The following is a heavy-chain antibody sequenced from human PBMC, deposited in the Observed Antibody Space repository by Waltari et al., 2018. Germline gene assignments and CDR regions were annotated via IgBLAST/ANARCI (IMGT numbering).Heavy chain of an antibody. J-gene: IGHJ4*02. CDR2: IYHSGST. CDR1: GYSLSTGYS. Sequence: QVQLQESGPGLVKPSETLSLTCSVSGYSLSTGYSWGWLRQPPGKGLEWIGSIYHSGSTYYNPSLKSRVTISVDTSKNQFSLKLSSVTAADTAVYYCARDLALRLPGPLHYWGQGTLVTVSS. CDR3: ARDLALRLPGPLHY. V-gene: IGHV4-38-2*02.